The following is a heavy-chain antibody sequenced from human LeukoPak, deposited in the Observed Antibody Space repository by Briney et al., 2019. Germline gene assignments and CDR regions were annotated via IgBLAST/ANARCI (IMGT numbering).Heavy chain of an antibody. V-gene: IGHV1-18*01. CDR3: AILYYDILTGSRFDP. CDR1: GYTFTSYG. CDR2: ISAYNGNT. D-gene: IGHD3-9*01. Sequence: ASVKVSCKASGYTFTSYGISWVRQAPGQGLEWMGWISAYNGNTNYAQKLQGRVTMTTDTSTSTAYMELRSLRSDDTAVYYCAILYYDILTGSRFDPWGQGTLATVSS. J-gene: IGHJ5*02.